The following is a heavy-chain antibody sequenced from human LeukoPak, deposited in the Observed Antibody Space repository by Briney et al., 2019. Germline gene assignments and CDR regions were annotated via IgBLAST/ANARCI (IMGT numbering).Heavy chain of an antibody. V-gene: IGHV3-74*01. D-gene: IGHD1-14*01. J-gene: IGHJ4*02. Sequence: GGSLRLSCAASGHTFSSHWMHWVRQAPGKGLVWVSRITNDGSSTTYADSVKGRFTISRDNAKNMLYLQVNSLRAEDTAVHYCATQQGGNPAYWGQGTLVTVSS. CDR3: ATQQGGNPAY. CDR2: ITNDGSST. CDR1: GHTFSSHW.